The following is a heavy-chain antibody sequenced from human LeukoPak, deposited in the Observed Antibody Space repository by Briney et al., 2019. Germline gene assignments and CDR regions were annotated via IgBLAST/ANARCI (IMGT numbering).Heavy chain of an antibody. CDR2: IFPGDSHT. V-gene: IGHV5-51*01. Sequence: GESLKISCQGSGYNFATYCIVWVRQMPGKGLEFMGIIFPGDSHTRYSASVQGQGTISADTSISTAYLHCRSLQASNTAMYYCEKFHATWCAETWGQGTLVTVSS. J-gene: IGHJ5*02. CDR1: GYNFATYC. CDR3: EKFHATWCAET. D-gene: IGHD2-8*02.